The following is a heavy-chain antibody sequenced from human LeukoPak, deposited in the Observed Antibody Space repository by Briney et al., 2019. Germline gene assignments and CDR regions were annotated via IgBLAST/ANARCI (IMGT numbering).Heavy chain of an antibody. CDR2: IYYSGST. CDR1: GGLITECH. CDR3: ARSNSFYYDS. Sequence: SSETLSLTCTVSGGLITECHWTWIRQSPGKGLEWFAYIYYSGSTTYNPSLKSRVIISVDTSKNQFSLRLSSVTAADTAVYYCARSNSFYYDSWGQGTLVTVSS. V-gene: IGHV4-59*01. D-gene: IGHD3-16*01. J-gene: IGHJ5*02.